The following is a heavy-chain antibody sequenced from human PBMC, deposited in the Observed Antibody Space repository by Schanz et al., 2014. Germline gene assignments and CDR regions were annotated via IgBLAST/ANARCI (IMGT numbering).Heavy chain of an antibody. V-gene: IGHV4-4*02. CDR3: ARGGQGFGEPHQRLFEY. D-gene: IGHD3-10*01. Sequence: QVQLEESGAGLVKPSGTLSLTCAVSGASVSSDNWWNWVRQPPGKGLEWIGEIYDSGNTNYNPSLKSRVTRSVDDSKNQSSRQLTSVTAADTAVYYCARGGQGFGEPHQRLFEYWGPGTLVTVSS. J-gene: IGHJ4*02. CDR1: GASVSSDNW. CDR2: IYDSGNT.